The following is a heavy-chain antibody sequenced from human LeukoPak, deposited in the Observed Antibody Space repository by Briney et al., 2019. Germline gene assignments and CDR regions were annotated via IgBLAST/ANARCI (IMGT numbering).Heavy chain of an antibody. CDR1: GFSFSTSI. CDR2: IGNDGSST. J-gene: IGHJ4*02. CDR3: ANGGQVWCY. V-gene: IGHV3-23*01. D-gene: IGHD5-18*01. Sequence: EPGGSLRLSCAASGFSFSTSIMTWVRQAPGKGLEWVSAIGNDGSSTHYAGSVKGRFIISRDNSKNTLYLQMNSLRAEDTALYYCANGGQVWCYWGQGTLVTVSS.